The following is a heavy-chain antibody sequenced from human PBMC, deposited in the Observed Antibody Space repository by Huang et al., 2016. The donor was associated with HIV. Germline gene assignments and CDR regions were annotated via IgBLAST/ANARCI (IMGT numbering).Heavy chain of an antibody. J-gene: IGHJ4*02. D-gene: IGHD2-15*01. Sequence: QITLKESGPTVVKPTQTLTLTCSFSGFSLSTSGVAVGWIRQPPGKALEWLALTYWNDDERDSSSLRNRLTITKDTSKNEVVLRMTKMDPLDTGTYYCAHMEMTVVGGGFDFWGLGILVTVSS. V-gene: IGHV2-5*01. CDR3: AHMEMTVVGGGFDF. CDR2: TYWNDDE. CDR1: GFSLSTSGVA.